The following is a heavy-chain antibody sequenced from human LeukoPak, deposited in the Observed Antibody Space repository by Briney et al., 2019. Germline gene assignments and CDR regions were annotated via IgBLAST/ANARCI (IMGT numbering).Heavy chain of an antibody. J-gene: IGHJ6*03. CDR1: GYTFTSYG. D-gene: IGHD3-10*01. CDR2: ISAYNGNS. CDR3: ARGFPMGAITAFYYYLGV. V-gene: IGHV1-18*01. Sequence: ASVKVSCKASGYTFTSYGISWVRQAPGQGLEWLGWISAYNGNSVYAQQFQGRVTMTTDTSTTTAFMELGSLRSDDTAVYFCARGFPMGAITAFYYYLGVWGKGTTVTVSS.